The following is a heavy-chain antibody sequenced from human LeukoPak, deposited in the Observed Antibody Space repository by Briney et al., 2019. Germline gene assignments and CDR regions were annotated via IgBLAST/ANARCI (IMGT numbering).Heavy chain of an antibody. CDR1: GYTFTSYA. Sequence: ASVKVSCKASGYTFTSYAMHWVRQAPGQRLEWMGWINAGNGNTNYAQKLQGRVTITRDTSASTAYMELSSLRSEDTAVYYCTRDNSGGYQSAELSYWGQGTLVTVSS. J-gene: IGHJ4*02. CDR3: TRDNSGGYQSAELSY. D-gene: IGHD1-26*01. V-gene: IGHV1-3*01. CDR2: INAGNGNT.